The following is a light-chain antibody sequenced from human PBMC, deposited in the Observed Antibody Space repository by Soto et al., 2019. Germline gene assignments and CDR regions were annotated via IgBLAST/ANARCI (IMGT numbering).Light chain of an antibody. J-gene: IGKJ1*01. CDR2: AAS. V-gene: IGKV1-6*01. CDR3: LQDYTYPQI. Sequence: IQMTQSPSSLSASVGDRVTITCRASQGIRDDLGWYQQKPGKAPKLLIYAASRLQSGVSSRFSGSGSRTDFTLTISSLQPEDFATYYCLQDYTYPQIFGQVTKVDIK. CDR1: QGIRDD.